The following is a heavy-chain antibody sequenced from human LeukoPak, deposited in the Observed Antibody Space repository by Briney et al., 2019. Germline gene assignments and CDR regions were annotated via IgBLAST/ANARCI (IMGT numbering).Heavy chain of an antibody. Sequence: ASVKLSCTTSGYTFTTYYIHWMRQAPGQGLEWMGIINPSGGSTSYAQKLQGRVTMTRDTAKSTVCMERSSLRSEDTAIYYCARLIYNDYIFDYWGQGTLVTVSS. D-gene: IGHD4-11*01. CDR1: GYTFTTYY. CDR3: ARLIYNDYIFDY. V-gene: IGHV1-46*04. CDR2: INPSGGST. J-gene: IGHJ4*02.